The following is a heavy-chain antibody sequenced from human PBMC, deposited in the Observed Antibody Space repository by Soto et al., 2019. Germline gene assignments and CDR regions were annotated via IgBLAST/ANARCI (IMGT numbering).Heavy chain of an antibody. CDR1: GFNLSNYN. CDR2: ISSTSGSI. V-gene: IGHV3-48*02. Sequence: EVQLVESGGGLVQPGGSVRLSCAASGFNLSNYNMNWVRQTPGKGLEWVAYISSTSGSIFYADSVRGRFTISRDNAKNSLYLHMTGLRDEDTAVYYCARDAWVDEWIPLDLCGPGTLVTVSS. CDR3: ARDAWVDEWIPLDL. D-gene: IGHD5-18*01. J-gene: IGHJ5*02.